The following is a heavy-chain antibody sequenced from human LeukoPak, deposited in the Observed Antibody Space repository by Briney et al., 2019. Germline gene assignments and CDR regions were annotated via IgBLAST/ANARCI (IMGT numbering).Heavy chain of an antibody. Sequence: GGSLRLSCSASGFTFDDYAVIWFRQAPGKGLEWVVYIRSKAFGWTPEYAASVRGRFTISRDDSKSIAYLQMNSLKTEDTAVYYCTRNTVTVHFDYWSQGTLVTVSS. J-gene: IGHJ4*02. CDR3: TRNTVTVHFDY. V-gene: IGHV3-49*03. CDR2: IRSKAFGWTP. CDR1: GFTFDDYA. D-gene: IGHD4-17*01.